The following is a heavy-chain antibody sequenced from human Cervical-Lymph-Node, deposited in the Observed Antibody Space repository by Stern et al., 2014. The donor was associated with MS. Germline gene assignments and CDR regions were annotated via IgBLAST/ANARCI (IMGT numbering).Heavy chain of an antibody. V-gene: IGHV3-33*03. CDR3: TRLSYYYDSANSPHDGFDM. CDR1: GFTLSTFG. J-gene: IGHJ3*02. Sequence: VQLVESGGGVVQPGRSLRLSCAASGFTLSTFGIHWVRQAPGKGLEWLALIWYHGSKESYADSIRGRFTSSRDNSNNTVFLHIDSLRSGDTAIYYCTRLSYYYDSANSPHDGFDMWGQGTMVTVSS. CDR2: IWYHGSKE. D-gene: IGHD3-22*01.